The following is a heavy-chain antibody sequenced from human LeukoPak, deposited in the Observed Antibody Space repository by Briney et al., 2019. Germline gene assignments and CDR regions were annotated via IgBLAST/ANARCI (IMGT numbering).Heavy chain of an antibody. V-gene: IGHV4-39*07. J-gene: IGHJ6*03. Sequence: SETLSLTCTVSGGSISSSSYYWGWIRQPPGKGLEWIGIIYYSGSTYYNPSLKSRVTISVDTSKNQFSLKLSSVTAADTAIYYCARIYYYYYYMDVWGKGTTVTVSS. CDR3: ARIYYYYYYMDV. CDR1: GGSISSSSYY. CDR2: IYYSGST.